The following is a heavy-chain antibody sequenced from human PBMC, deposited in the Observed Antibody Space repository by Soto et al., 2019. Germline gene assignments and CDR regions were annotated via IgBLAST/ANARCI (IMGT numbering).Heavy chain of an antibody. D-gene: IGHD1-1*01. V-gene: IGHV1-18*01. Sequence: QVHLVQSGAEVKKPGASVKVSCKGSGYTFTSYGITWVRQAPGQGLEWTGWISAHNGNTNYAQKLQGRGTVTRDTSTSTAYMELRRLRSDDTAVYYCARGRYGDYWGQGALVTVSS. J-gene: IGHJ4*02. CDR1: GYTFTSYG. CDR2: ISAHNGNT. CDR3: ARGRYGDY.